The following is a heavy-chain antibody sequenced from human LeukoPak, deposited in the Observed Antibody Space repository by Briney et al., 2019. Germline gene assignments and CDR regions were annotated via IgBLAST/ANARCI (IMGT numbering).Heavy chain of an antibody. Sequence: ASVKVSCKASGYTFTSYGISWVRQAPGQGLEWMGWISAYNGNTNNAQKLQGRVTMTTDTSTSTAYMELRSLRSDDTAVYYCARDPGLGYDSSGYYYLDYWGQGTLVTVSS. V-gene: IGHV1-18*01. CDR1: GYTFTSYG. J-gene: IGHJ4*02. CDR2: ISAYNGNT. CDR3: ARDPGLGYDSSGYYYLDY. D-gene: IGHD3-22*01.